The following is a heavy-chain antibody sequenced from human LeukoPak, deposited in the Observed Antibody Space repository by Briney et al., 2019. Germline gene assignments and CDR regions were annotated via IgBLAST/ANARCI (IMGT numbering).Heavy chain of an antibody. CDR2: IRYDGSNK. V-gene: IGHV3-30*02. D-gene: IGHD4-23*01. CDR3: AKCPWTVVDYYMDV. CDR1: GFTFSSYG. J-gene: IGHJ6*03. Sequence: PGGSLRLSCAASGFTFSSYGMHWVRQAPGKGLEWVAFIRYDGSNKYYADSVKGRFTISRDNSKNTLYLQMNSLRAEDTAVHYCAKCPWTVVDYYMDVWGKGTTVTVSS.